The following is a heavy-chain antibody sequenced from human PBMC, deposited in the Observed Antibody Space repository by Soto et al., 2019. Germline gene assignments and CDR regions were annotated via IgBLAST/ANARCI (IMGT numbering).Heavy chain of an antibody. V-gene: IGHV4-61*01. Sequence: SETLSLTCTVSGGSVSRDSNFWSWIRQPPGKGLEWIGYIYYSGPTRYNPSLESRVTISIDSSKNQVSLNLTSVTAADTAVYYCARGYSHYAHWDRGTLVTVSS. CDR1: GGSVSRDSNF. J-gene: IGHJ4*02. D-gene: IGHD4-4*01. CDR2: IYYSGPT. CDR3: ARGYSHYAH.